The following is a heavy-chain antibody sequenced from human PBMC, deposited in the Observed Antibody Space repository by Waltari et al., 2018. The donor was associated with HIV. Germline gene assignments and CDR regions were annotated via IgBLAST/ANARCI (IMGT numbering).Heavy chain of an antibody. CDR3: ARHDGTSYYFGSDMNPRPFSFWFAS. Sequence: QLLLQESGPGLVRPSETLSLTCTVTGPSISSRRYYWGWVRPPPGKGLEWIVSTMYSGSTCNNPSLKSRVAISVDTSRNQFSLNLTSVTAADTALYYCARHDGTSYYFGSDMNPRPFSFWFASWGQGILVTVSS. V-gene: IGHV4-39*01. J-gene: IGHJ5*01. CDR2: TMYSGST. CDR1: GPSISSRRYY. D-gene: IGHD3-10*01.